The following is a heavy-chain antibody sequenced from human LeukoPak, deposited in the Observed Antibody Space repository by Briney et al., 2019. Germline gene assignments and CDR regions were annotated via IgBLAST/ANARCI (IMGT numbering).Heavy chain of an antibody. CDR3: ASAKLTTYYYYMDV. Sequence: SETLSLTCAVYGGSFSGYYWSWIRQPPGKGLEWIGEINHSRSTNYNPSLKSRVTISVDTSKNQFSLKLSSVTAADTAVYYCASAKLTTYYYYMDVWGKGTTVTVSS. J-gene: IGHJ6*03. CDR2: INHSRST. V-gene: IGHV4-34*01. D-gene: IGHD1-1*01. CDR1: GGSFSGYY.